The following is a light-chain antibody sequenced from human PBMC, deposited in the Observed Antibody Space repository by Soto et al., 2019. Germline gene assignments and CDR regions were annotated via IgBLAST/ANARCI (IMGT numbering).Light chain of an antibody. CDR2: GAS. CDR1: QSVTTR. Sequence: IVLTQSPGTLSLSPGERVTLSCRASQSVTTRLAWYQHKPGQAPTLLMSGASNRASGVPVRFSGSGSGTDFTLTITRLEPEPFALYSCQQYGGSPITFGLGTRLEI. CDR3: QQYGGSPIT. J-gene: IGKJ5*01. V-gene: IGKV3-20*01.